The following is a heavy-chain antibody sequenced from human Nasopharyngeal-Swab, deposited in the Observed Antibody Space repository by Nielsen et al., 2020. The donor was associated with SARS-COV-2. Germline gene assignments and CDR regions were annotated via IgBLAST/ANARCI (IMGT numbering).Heavy chain of an antibody. J-gene: IGHJ5*02. CDR1: GGSFSGYY. V-gene: IGHV4-34*01. Sequence: SETLSLNCAVYGGSFSGYYWSWIRQPPGKGLEWIGEINHSGSTNYNPSLKSRVTISVDTSKNQFSLKLSSVTAADTAVYYCARPTYYDFWSGYYTGAWFDPWGQGTLVTVSS. CDR3: ARPTYYDFWSGYYTGAWFDP. D-gene: IGHD3-3*01. CDR2: INHSGST.